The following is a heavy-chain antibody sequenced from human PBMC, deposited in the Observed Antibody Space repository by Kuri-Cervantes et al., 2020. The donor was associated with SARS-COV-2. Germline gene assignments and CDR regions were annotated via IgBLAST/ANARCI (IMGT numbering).Heavy chain of an antibody. V-gene: IGHV3-30*02. D-gene: IGHD2-15*01. Sequence: GESLKISCAASGFTFSSYGMHWVRQAPGKGLEWAAFIRYDGSNKYYADSVKGRFTISRDNSKNTLYLQMDSLRADDTAVYYCAKDPHGIVVVVAAIDQWGQGTLVTVSS. J-gene: IGHJ4*02. CDR1: GFTFSSYG. CDR3: AKDPHGIVVVVAAIDQ. CDR2: IRYDGSNK.